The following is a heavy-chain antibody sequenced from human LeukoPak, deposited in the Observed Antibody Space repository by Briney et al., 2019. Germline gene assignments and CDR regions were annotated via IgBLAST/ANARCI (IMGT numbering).Heavy chain of an antibody. V-gene: IGHV1-46*01. CDR1: GYTFTSYY. CDR3: ARPLRIAVAGILAY. J-gene: IGHJ4*02. CDR2: INPSGGST. Sequence: ASVKVSFKASGYTFTSYYMHWVRQAPGQGLEGMGVINPSGGSTSYAQKFQGRVTMTRETSTSTVYMELSSLRSEDTAVYYCARPLRIAVAGILAYWGQGTLVTVSS. D-gene: IGHD6-19*01.